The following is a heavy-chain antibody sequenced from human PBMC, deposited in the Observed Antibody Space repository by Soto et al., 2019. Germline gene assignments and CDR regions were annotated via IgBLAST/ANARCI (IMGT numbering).Heavy chain of an antibody. J-gene: IGHJ6*02. CDR1: GGSISSYY. D-gene: IGHD6-13*01. CDR3: ARDSRYSSSWYPSYYYGMDV. Sequence: SETLSLTCSVSGGSISSYYWSWIRQPPGKGLEWIGYIYYSGSTNYNPSLKSRVTISVDTSKNQFSLKLSSVTAADTAVYYCARDSRYSSSWYPSYYYGMDVWGQGTTVTVSS. V-gene: IGHV4-59*01. CDR2: IYYSGST.